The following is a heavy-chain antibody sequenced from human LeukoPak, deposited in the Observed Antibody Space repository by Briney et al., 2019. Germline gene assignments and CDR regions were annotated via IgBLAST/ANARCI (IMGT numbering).Heavy chain of an antibody. CDR1: ASGVDFSSHS. D-gene: IGHD1-14*01. V-gene: IGHV3-21*05. CDR3: AREYNSRATFDY. Sequence: GGSLRLSCTASASGVDFSSHSMNWVRQAPGKGLEWISYIHSSGDYIFDAASVKGRFTDSRDNARNSLYLQMNSLRAEDTAIYYCAREYNSRATFDYWGQGTLVTVSS. CDR2: IHSSGDYI. J-gene: IGHJ4*02.